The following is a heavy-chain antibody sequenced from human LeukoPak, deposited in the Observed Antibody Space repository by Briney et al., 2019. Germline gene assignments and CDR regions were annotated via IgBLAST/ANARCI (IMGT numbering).Heavy chain of an antibody. J-gene: IGHJ5*02. CDR3: ARIENDCSSTSCYVPLSHNWFDP. D-gene: IGHD2-2*01. CDR2: IYHSGST. Sequence: PSQTLSLTCTVSGDSISSGGYYWSWIRQPPGKGLEWIGYIYHSGSTYYNPSLKSRVTISVDRSKNQFSLKLSSVTAADTAVYYCARIENDCSSTSCYVPLSHNWFDPWGQRALVTVSS. V-gene: IGHV4-30-2*01. CDR1: GDSISSGGYY.